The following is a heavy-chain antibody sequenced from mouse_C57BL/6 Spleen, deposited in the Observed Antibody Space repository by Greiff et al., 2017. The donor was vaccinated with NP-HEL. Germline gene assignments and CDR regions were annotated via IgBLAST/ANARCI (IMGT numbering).Heavy chain of an antibody. CDR1: GYAFTNYL. Sequence: QVQLQQSGAELVRPGTSVKVSCKASGYAFTNYLIEWVKQRPGQGLEWIGVINPGSGGTNYNEKFKGKATLTADKASSTAYMQLSSLTSEDSAVYFCARSIDSLYAMDYWGQGTSVTVSS. J-gene: IGHJ4*01. V-gene: IGHV1-54*01. D-gene: IGHD3-2*01. CDR2: INPGSGGT. CDR3: ARSIDSLYAMDY.